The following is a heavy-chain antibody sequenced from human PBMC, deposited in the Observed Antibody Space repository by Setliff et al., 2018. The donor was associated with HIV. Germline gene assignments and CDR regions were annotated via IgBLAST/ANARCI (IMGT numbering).Heavy chain of an antibody. CDR3: ARGKGVRGVIITGGLDV. J-gene: IGHJ6*04. D-gene: IGHD3-10*01. V-gene: IGHV1-69*05. CDR2: IIPIFGPA. CDR1: GGTVSSYA. Sequence: GASVKVSCKASGGTVSSYAINWVRQAPGQGLEWMGGIIPIFGPANYAQKFQDRVTITTDESTSTAYMELSSLKSEDTAVYYCARGKGVRGVIITGGLDVWGKGTTVTVSS.